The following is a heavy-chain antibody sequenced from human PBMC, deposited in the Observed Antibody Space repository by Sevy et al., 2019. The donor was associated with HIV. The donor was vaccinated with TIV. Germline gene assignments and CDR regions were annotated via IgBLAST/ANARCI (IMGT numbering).Heavy chain of an antibody. CDR3: ARSLDYYDSRGANDY. V-gene: IGHV3-21*01. CDR2: ISSGSSYI. D-gene: IGHD3-22*01. CDR1: GFTFSYYT. Sequence: GGSLRLSCAASGFTFSYYTMKWVRQAPGKGLEWVSSISSGSSYISYGESVKGRFTISRDNAKNSLFLQMNSLRAEDTAVYYCARSLDYYDSRGANDYWGQGTLVTVSS. J-gene: IGHJ4*02.